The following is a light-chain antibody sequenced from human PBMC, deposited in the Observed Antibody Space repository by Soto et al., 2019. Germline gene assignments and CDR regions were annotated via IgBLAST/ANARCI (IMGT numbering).Light chain of an antibody. J-gene: IGKJ1*01. V-gene: IGKV3-20*01. CDR2: GAS. Sequence: EIVLTQSPGTLSLSPGERATLSCRASQSVSSIYLAWYQHNPGQAPRLLIYGASSRATGITDRVSGSGSGTDFTLTISRLEPEDFAVYYCQQYGSSSWTFGRGTTVEIK. CDR3: QQYGSSSWT. CDR1: QSVSSIY.